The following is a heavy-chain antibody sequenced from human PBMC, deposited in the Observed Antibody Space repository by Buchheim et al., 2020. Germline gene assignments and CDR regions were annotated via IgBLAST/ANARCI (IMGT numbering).Heavy chain of an antibody. Sequence: EVQLLESGGGLIQAGGSLRLSCVASRISFKNYAMSWVRQGPGKGLERVASISDSGSTVNYAGSVKGRFTVSRDNSRNTLYLQMNDLRTEDTAVYYCAKIPLYSSSWPPVYWGQGTL. CDR1: RISFKNYA. J-gene: IGHJ4*02. CDR2: ISDSGSTV. CDR3: AKIPLYSSSWPPVY. V-gene: IGHV3-23*01. D-gene: IGHD6-13*01.